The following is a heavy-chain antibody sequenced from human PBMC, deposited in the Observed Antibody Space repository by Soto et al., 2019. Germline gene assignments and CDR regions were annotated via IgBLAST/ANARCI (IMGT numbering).Heavy chain of an antibody. D-gene: IGHD3-9*01. Sequence: QVQLQESGPGLVKPSETLSLTCTVSGGPVTSGTYYWNWIRQAPGKGLEWIGYIYYRGTTNYNPSLKSRVPISVDTSKNQIPLNLSSVTAADTAVYYCARALTSYDVMTGYYNYYGMDVWGLGTTVTVSS. J-gene: IGHJ6*02. V-gene: IGHV4-61*01. CDR3: ARALTSYDVMTGYYNYYGMDV. CDR1: GGPVTSGTYY. CDR2: IYYRGTT.